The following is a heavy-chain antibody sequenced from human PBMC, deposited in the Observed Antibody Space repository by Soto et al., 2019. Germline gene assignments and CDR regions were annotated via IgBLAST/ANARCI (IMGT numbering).Heavy chain of an antibody. CDR1: GFTFSSYA. J-gene: IGHJ4*02. V-gene: IGHV3-23*01. D-gene: IGHD3-9*01. CDR3: VVLRYFDWSLPRFDY. Sequence: GGSLRLSCAASGFTFSSYAMSWVRQAPGKGLEWVSAISGSGGSTYYADPVKGRFTISRDNSKNTLYLQMNSLRAEDTAVYYCVVLRYFDWSLPRFDYWGQGTLVTVSS. CDR2: ISGSGGST.